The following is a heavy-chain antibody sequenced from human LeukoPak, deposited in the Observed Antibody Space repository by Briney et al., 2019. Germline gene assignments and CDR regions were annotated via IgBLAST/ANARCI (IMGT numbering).Heavy chain of an antibody. CDR3: ARESSGVLGFDS. D-gene: IGHD3-10*01. Sequence: PGGSLRLSCAASGFTFNRYWMSWVRQAPGKGLEWVANIKQDGSEKYYVDSVKGRFTISRDNAKNSLYLQMNSLRAEDTAVYYCARESSGVLGFDSWGQGTLVTVSS. J-gene: IGHJ4*02. CDR1: GFTFNRYW. CDR2: IKQDGSEK. V-gene: IGHV3-7*01.